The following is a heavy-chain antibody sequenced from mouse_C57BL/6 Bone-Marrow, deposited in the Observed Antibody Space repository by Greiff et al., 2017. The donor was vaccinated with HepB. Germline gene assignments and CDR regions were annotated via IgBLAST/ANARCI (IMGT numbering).Heavy chain of an antibody. J-gene: IGHJ2*01. Sequence: VQLQQPGAELVKPGASVKLSCKASGYTFTSYWMNWVKQRPGQGLEWIGMIHPNSGSTNYNEKFKSKATLTVDKSSSTAYMQLSRLTSEDSAVYYCAGWDLVRDYWGQGTTLTVSS. CDR1: GYTFTSYW. V-gene: IGHV1-64*01. CDR2: IHPNSGST. D-gene: IGHD2-5*01. CDR3: AGWDLVRDY.